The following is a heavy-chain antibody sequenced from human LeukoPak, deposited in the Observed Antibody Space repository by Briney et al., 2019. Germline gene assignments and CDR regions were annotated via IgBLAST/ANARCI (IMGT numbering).Heavy chain of an antibody. CDR3: ARHPYSGSYHFDY. J-gene: IGHJ4*02. CDR2: INPNSGGT. D-gene: IGHD1-26*01. CDR1: GCIFTGYY. V-gene: IGHV1-2*02. Sequence: ASVKVSCKASGCIFTGYYMHWVRRAPGQGLEWMGWINPNSGGTNSAQKFQGRVTMTRDTSISTAYMELSRLTSDDTAVYYCARHPYSGSYHFDYWGQGTLVTVSS.